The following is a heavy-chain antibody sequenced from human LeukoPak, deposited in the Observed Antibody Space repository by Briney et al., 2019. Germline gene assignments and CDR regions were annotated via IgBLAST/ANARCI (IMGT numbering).Heavy chain of an antibody. Sequence: GGSLRLSCAASGFTFSSYWMSWVRKAPGDGLECVSNIKQDGSEKNYVDSEKGRFTLSRDNAKNSLYLQMNSLRAEDTAVYYCARDSPMGSFWGQGTLVTVSS. CDR3: ARDSPMGSF. CDR1: GFTFSSYW. J-gene: IGHJ4*02. V-gene: IGHV3-7*01. CDR2: IKQDGSEK. D-gene: IGHD3-16*01.